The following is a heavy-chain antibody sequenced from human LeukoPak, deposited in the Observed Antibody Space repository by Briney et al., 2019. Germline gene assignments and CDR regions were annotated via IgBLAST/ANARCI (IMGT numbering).Heavy chain of an antibody. V-gene: IGHV3-7*03. D-gene: IGHD3-3*02. J-gene: IGHJ5*02. CDR3: ASDLHFHLHH. Sequence: GGSLRLSCAASGFTFSSYAMSWVRQAPGKGLEWVANINEDGTKKHYLDSVEGRFTISRDNAKNSLYLQMNSLRAEDTAVFYCASDLHFHLHHWGQGTLVTVPS. CDR1: GFTFSSYA. CDR2: INEDGTKK.